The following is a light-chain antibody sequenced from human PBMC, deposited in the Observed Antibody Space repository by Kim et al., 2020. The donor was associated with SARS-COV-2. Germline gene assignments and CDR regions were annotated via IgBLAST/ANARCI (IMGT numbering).Light chain of an antibody. J-gene: IGKJ1*01. CDR1: QSVSIW. V-gene: IGKV1-5*03. Sequence: DIQMTQSPSTLSASLGDRVTITCRASQSVSIWLAWYEQKPGKAPKLLIYKASILESGVPSRFSGSGSGTEFSLTISSLQPDDFATYYCQQYKTEPWTFGQGTKVDIK. CDR3: QQYKTEPWT. CDR2: KAS.